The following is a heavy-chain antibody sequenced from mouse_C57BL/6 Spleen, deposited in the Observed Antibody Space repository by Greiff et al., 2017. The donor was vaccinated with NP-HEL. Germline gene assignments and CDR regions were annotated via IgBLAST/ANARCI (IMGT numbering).Heavy chain of an antibody. CDR3: ARVITGDYFDD. D-gene: IGHD2-4*01. J-gene: IGHJ2*01. V-gene: IGHV1-66*01. CDR2: IYPGSGNT. Sequence: VQLQQSGPELVKPGASVKISCKASGYSFTSYYIHWVKQRPGQGLEWIGWIYPGSGNTKYNEKFKGKATLTADTSSSTAYMQLSSLTAEDSAVYYCARVITGDYFDDWGKGTTLTVSS. CDR1: GYSFTSYY.